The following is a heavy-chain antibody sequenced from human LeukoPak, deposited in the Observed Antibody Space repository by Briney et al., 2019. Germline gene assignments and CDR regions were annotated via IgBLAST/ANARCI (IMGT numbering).Heavy chain of an antibody. CDR1: GFTFRNFA. Sequence: GGSLRLSCSASGFTFRNFAISWVRQAPGKGLEWVSSIGGGDTHYADSVKGRFTISRDDSRSTVDLQMSSLRAEDTAVYYCAKDGQSFNSMYDYFDDWGQGTLVTVSS. D-gene: IGHD2-8*01. J-gene: IGHJ4*02. CDR2: IGGGDT. CDR3: AKDGQSFNSMYDYFDD. V-gene: IGHV3-23*01.